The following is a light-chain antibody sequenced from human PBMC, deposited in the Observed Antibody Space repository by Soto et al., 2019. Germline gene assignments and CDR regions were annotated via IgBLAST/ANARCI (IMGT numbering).Light chain of an antibody. CDR1: SSDDGGYNY. V-gene: IGLV2-14*01. CDR2: EVS. J-gene: IGLJ1*01. CDR3: SSYTSSSTLYV. Sequence: QSALTQPASVSGSPGQSIAISCTGTSSDDGGYNYVSWYQQHPGKAPKLMIYEVSNRPSGVSNRFSGSKSGNTASLTISGLQAEDEADYYCSSYTSSSTLYVFGTGPKLTVL.